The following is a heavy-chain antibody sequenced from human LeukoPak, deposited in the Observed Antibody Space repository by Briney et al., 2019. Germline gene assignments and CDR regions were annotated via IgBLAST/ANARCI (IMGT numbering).Heavy chain of an antibody. Sequence: PSETLSLTCTGSGVSISSYYWSWIRQPPGKGLEWIGYIYYSGSTYYNPSLKSRVTISVDTSKNLFSLKLSSVTAADTAVYYCARVQRPLDGADYWGQGTLVTVSS. CDR1: GVSISSYY. D-gene: IGHD1-1*01. V-gene: IGHV4-59*01. CDR3: ARVQRPLDGADY. CDR2: IYYSGST. J-gene: IGHJ4*02.